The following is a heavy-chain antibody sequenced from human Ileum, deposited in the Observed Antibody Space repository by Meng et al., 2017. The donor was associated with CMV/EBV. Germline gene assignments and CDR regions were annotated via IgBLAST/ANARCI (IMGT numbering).Heavy chain of an antibody. V-gene: IGHV3-7*01. CDR3: ATYRTDTVCRAFDI. Sequence: GESLKISCAASGFTFRSYWMSWFRQAPGKGLEWVANIEQDGSETYYVDSVKGRFTISRDNAKNSLYLQMNSLRAEDTAVYYCATYRTDTVCRAFDIWGQGTMVTVSS. CDR1: GFTFRSYW. D-gene: IGHD2-8*01. CDR2: IEQDGSET. J-gene: IGHJ3*02.